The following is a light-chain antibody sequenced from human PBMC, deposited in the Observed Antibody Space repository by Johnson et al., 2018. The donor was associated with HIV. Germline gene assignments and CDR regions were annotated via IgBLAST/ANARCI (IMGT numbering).Light chain of an antibody. CDR2: DNN. J-gene: IGLJ1*01. CDR1: SSNIGNNY. Sequence: QSVLTQPPSVSAAPGQKVTISCSGSSSNIGNNYVSWYQQLPGTAPKLLIYDNNKRPSGIPDRFSGSKSGTSATLGITGLQTGDEADYYCGTWGSRLIAVYVFGTGTKVTVL. CDR3: GTWGSRLIAVYV. V-gene: IGLV1-51*01.